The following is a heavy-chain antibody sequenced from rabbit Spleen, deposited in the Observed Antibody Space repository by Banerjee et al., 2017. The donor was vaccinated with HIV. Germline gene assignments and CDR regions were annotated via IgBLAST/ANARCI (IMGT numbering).Heavy chain of an antibody. CDR2: IYAGSGSA. D-gene: IGHD8-1*01. Sequence: QSLEESGGGLVKPGGTLTLTCTVSGFSFSSGYDMCWVRQAPGKGPEWIACIYAGSGSAYYATWAKGRFTISKTSSTTVTLQMTSLTAADTATYFCARDSGTSFSTYGMDLWGQGTLVTVS. CDR3: ARDSGTSFSTYGMDL. CDR1: GFSFSSGYD. J-gene: IGHJ6*01. V-gene: IGHV1S40*01.